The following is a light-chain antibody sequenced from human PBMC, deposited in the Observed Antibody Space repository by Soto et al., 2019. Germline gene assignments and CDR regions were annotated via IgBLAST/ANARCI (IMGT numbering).Light chain of an antibody. CDR3: SSYAGSGNV. V-gene: IGLV2-8*01. J-gene: IGLJ1*01. CDR2: EVN. CDR1: SSDVGGYNY. Sequence: QSVLTQPPSASGSPGQSVAISCTGTSSDVGGYNYVSWYQQHPGKAPELMIYEVNKRPSGVPDRFSGSKSGNTASLTVSGLQAEDEADYYCSSYAGSGNVFGTGTKVTVL.